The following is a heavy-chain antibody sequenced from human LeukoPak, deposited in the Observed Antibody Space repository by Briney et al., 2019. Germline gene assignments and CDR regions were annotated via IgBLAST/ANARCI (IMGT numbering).Heavy chain of an antibody. CDR2: ISWNSGSI. J-gene: IGHJ4*02. V-gene: IGHV3-9*01. CDR1: GFTFDDYA. Sequence: GGSLRLSCAASGFTFDDYAMHWVRQAPGKGLEWVSGISWNSGSIGYADSVKGRFTISRDNAKNSLYLQMNSLRAEDTAVYYCAREAVIAACLFDYWGQGTLVTVSS. D-gene: IGHD6-6*01. CDR3: AREAVIAACLFDY.